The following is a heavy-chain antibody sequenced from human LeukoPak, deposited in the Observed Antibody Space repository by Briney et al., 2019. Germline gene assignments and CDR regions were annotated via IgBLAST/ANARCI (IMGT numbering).Heavy chain of an antibody. V-gene: IGHV1-2*02. J-gene: IGHJ4*02. Sequence: ASVKVSCKASGYTFTGYYMHWVRQAPGPGLEWMGWINPNSGGTNYAQKFQGRVTMTRDTSISTAYMELSRLRSDDTAVYYCARGETYYDSSGYYSPHWGQGTLVTVSS. CDR2: INPNSGGT. D-gene: IGHD3-22*01. CDR3: ARGETYYDSSGYYSPH. CDR1: GYTFTGYY.